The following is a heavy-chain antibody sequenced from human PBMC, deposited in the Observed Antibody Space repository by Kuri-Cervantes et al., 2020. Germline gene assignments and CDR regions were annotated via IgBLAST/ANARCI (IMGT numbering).Heavy chain of an antibody. CDR3: ARGAIAAAGKYCRFDP. CDR2: INHSGST. Sequence: SQTLSLTCAVYGGSFSGYYGSWIRQPPGKGLEWIGEINHSGSTNYNPSLKSRVTISVDTSKNQFSLKLSSVTAADTAVYYCARGAIAAAGKYCRFDPWGQGTLVTVSS. D-gene: IGHD6-13*01. V-gene: IGHV4-34*01. J-gene: IGHJ5*02. CDR1: GGSFSGYY.